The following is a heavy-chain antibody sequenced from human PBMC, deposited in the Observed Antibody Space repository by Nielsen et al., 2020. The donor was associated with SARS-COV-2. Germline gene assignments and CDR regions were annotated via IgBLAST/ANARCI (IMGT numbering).Heavy chain of an antibody. Sequence: GGSLNLSCKGSGYGFNNYWCGWVRQMPGKGLEWLGIIYPGKSETRYSSPFEGQVTFSVDKSINTAYLQWVSLEASDTAIYYCARLLRPWYFDLWGGGTPLIVSS. V-gene: IGHV5-51*01. CDR1: GYGFNNYW. CDR3: ARLLRPWYFDL. J-gene: IGHJ2*01. CDR2: IYPGKSET.